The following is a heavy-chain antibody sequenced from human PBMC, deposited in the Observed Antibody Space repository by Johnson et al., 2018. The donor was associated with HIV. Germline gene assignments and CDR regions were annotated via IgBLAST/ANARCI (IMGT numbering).Heavy chain of an antibody. Sequence: VQLVESGGGLVQPGRSLRLSCAASGFTFSNAWMSWVRQAPGKGLEWVGRIKSKTDGGTTDYAAPVKGRFTISRDDSKNTLYLQMNSLRAEDTAVYYCARAYSYGAFDIWGQGTRVTVSS. J-gene: IGHJ3*02. CDR3: ARAYSYGAFDI. D-gene: IGHD5-18*01. CDR1: GFTFSNAW. CDR2: IKSKTDGGTT. V-gene: IGHV3-15*01.